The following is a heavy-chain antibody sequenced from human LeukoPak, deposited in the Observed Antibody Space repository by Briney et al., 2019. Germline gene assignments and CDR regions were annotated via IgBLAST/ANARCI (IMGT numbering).Heavy chain of an antibody. CDR2: ISSNGDNT. CDR1: GFTFSTYV. Sequence: GGSLRLSCSVSGFTFSTYVMHWVRQAPGKGLEYVSAISSNGDNTYYADSVKGRFTISRDNSKNTLYLQMSSLRANDTAVYYCVRGTGYWGQGALVTVSS. V-gene: IGHV3-64D*06. CDR3: VRGTGY. J-gene: IGHJ4*02.